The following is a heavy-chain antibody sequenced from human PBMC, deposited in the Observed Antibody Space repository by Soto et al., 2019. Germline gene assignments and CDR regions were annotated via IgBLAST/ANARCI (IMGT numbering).Heavy chain of an antibody. J-gene: IGHJ4*02. Sequence: EVQLLESGGGLVQPGGSLRLSCAASGFTFSDYSVTWVRQAPGKGLVWVSGISVTVGITFYADSVKGRFTISRDNSKNAVELQMSSPRAENTAIYECARRSGYGDLWGQGTRVTFSS. D-gene: IGHD5-12*01. CDR2: ISVTVGIT. CDR3: ARRSGYGDL. V-gene: IGHV3-23*01. CDR1: GFTFSDYS.